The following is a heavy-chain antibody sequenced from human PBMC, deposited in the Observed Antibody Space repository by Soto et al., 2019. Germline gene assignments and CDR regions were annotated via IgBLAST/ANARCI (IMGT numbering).Heavy chain of an antibody. J-gene: IGHJ3*02. D-gene: IGHD5-12*01. CDR3: ARGDLPEIGATTNDAFDI. CDR1: GFTFSSYA. CDR2: ISYDGSNK. V-gene: IGHV3-30*04. Sequence: GGSLRLSCAASGFTFSSYAMHWVRQAPGKGLEWVAVISYDGSNKYYADSVKGRFTISRDNSKNTLYLQMNSLRAEDTAVYYCARGDLPEIGATTNDAFDIWGQGTMVTVSS.